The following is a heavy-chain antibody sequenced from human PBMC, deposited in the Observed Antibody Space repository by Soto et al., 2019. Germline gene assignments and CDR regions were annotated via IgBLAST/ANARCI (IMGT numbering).Heavy chain of an antibody. Sequence: GGSLRLSCAASGFTFSSYSMNWVRQAPGKGLEWVSYISSSSSTIYYADSVKGRFTISRDNAKNSLYLQMNSLRDEDTAVYYCARGRSYDYVGGSYRRPDTSPFDYWGQGTLVTVSS. D-gene: IGHD3-16*02. CDR3: ARGRSYDYVGGSYRRPDTSPFDY. J-gene: IGHJ4*02. V-gene: IGHV3-48*02. CDR1: GFTFSSYS. CDR2: ISSSSSTI.